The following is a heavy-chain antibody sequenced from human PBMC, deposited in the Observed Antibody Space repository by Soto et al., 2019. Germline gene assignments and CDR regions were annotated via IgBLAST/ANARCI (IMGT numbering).Heavy chain of an antibody. J-gene: IGHJ6*02. Sequence: SETLSLTCTVSGGSISSSRCHWGWIRQPPGKGLEWIASIKYSGTTFYNPSLKSRVTLSVDTSKNQFALKLSSVTAADTAMYFCARQVSSAWPPYYYDMDVWGQGTTVT. CDR1: GGSISSSRCH. V-gene: IGHV4-39*01. D-gene: IGHD6-25*01. CDR2: IKYSGTT. CDR3: ARQVSSAWPPYYYDMDV.